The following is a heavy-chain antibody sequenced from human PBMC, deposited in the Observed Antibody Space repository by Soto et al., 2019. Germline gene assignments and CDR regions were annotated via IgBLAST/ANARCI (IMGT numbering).Heavy chain of an antibody. CDR3: ARARVGATX. CDR2: IIPMFGTA. J-gene: IGHJ4*02. D-gene: IGHD1-26*01. CDR1: GGTFISYA. Sequence: KVSYKSSGGTFISYAISWVRQAPGQGLEWIGGIIPMFGTANYSQKFQGRFTITADKSTSTAYMELSSLRSEDTAVYYCARARVGATXWGQGTLVTVSX. V-gene: IGHV1-69*06.